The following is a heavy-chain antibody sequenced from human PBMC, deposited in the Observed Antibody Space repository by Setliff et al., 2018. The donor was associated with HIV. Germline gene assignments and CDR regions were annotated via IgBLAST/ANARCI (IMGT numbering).Heavy chain of an antibody. CDR3: ARLGDNSGYYYYYYMDV. CDR1: GGSISSYY. CDR2: VFYSGGT. D-gene: IGHD6-19*01. V-gene: IGHV4-59*01. Sequence: SETLSLTCTVSGGSISSYYWGWIRQPPGKGLEWIGIVFYSGGTNYNPSPKSRNTMSVDKSKNQFSLKRSAVTAADTAVYYCARLGDNSGYYYYYYMDVWGKGTTVTVSS. J-gene: IGHJ6*03.